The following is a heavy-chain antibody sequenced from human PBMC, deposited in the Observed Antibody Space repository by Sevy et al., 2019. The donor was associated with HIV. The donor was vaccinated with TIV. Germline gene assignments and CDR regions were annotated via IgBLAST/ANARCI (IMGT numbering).Heavy chain of an antibody. J-gene: IGHJ4*02. D-gene: IGHD5-18*01. V-gene: IGHV3-73*01. CDR3: TPAGYGFDY. CDR1: GFTFSGSD. Sequence: GGSLRLSCAASGFTFSGSDMHWGRQASGKGLEWVGRIRSKAKNYATAYAASVKGRFTISRDDSKNTAYLQMNSLKTEDTAVYFCTPAGYGFDYWGQGTLVTVSS. CDR2: IRSKAKNYAT.